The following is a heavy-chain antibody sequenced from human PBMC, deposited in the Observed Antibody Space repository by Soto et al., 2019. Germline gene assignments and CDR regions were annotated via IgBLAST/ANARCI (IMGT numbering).Heavy chain of an antibody. CDR1: GGSFSGYY. Sequence: SETLSLTCAVYGGSFSGYYWSWIRQPPGKGLEWIGEINHSGSTNYNPSLKSRVTISVDTSKNQFSLKLSSVTAADTAVYYCARGPVGYDILTGYYFDYWGQGTLVTVSS. V-gene: IGHV4-34*01. D-gene: IGHD3-9*01. J-gene: IGHJ4*02. CDR3: ARGPVGYDILTGYYFDY. CDR2: INHSGST.